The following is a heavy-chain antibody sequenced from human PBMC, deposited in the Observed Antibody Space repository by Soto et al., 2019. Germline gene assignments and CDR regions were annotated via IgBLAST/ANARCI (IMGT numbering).Heavy chain of an antibody. CDR2: MNPNSGNT. CDR3: ARVAYSSRWTLPNYYYYYMDV. D-gene: IGHD6-13*01. Sequence: QVQLVQSGAEVKKPGASVKVSCKASRYTFTSYDINWVRQATGQGLEWMGWMNPNSGNTGYAQKFQGRVTMTRNTSISTAYMELSSLRSEDTAVYHCARVAYSSRWTLPNYYYYYMDVWGKGTTVTVSS. J-gene: IGHJ6*03. CDR1: RYTFTSYD. V-gene: IGHV1-8*01.